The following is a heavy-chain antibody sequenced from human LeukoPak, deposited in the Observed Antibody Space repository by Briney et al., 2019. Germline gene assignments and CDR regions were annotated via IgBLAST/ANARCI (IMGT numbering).Heavy chain of an antibody. J-gene: IGHJ5*02. V-gene: IGHV4-34*01. CDR2: INHSGRT. Sequence: SETLSLTCAVSGGSLSGYYWGWIRETPGKGLEWIGEINHSGRTNYNPSLKSRVTISADTSKNQFSLGLRSVTAADTAVYYCARAYYSTSWFPHWGQGALVTVSS. D-gene: IGHD3-10*01. CDR1: GGSLSGYY. CDR3: ARAYYSTSWFPH.